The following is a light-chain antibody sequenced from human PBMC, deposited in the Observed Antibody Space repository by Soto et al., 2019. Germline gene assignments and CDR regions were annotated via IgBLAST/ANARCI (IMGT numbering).Light chain of an antibody. CDR2: GAS. V-gene: IGKV3-20*01. CDR3: QKYGTSLWT. Sequence: EIVLTQSPGTLSLSPGERATLSCRASQSVSNNYLAWYHQKPGRAPRLVIYGASSRATGIPDRFSGSGSGAVVTLRISRLEPEDFSVYYCQKYGTSLWTFGQGTRLEMK. J-gene: IGKJ1*01. CDR1: QSVSNNY.